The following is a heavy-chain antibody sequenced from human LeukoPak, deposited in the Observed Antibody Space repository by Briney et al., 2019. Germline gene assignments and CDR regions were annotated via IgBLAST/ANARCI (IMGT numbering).Heavy chain of an antibody. V-gene: IGHV4-34*01. CDR1: GGSFSGYY. CDR2: INHSGST. J-gene: IGHJ4*02. Sequence: SETLSLTCAVYGGSFSGYYWSWIRQPPGKGLEWIGKINHSGSTNYNPSLKSRVTISVDTSKNQFSLKLSSVTAADTAVYYCARGRRWIDYWGQGTLVTVSS. CDR3: ARGRRWIDY. D-gene: IGHD1-1*01.